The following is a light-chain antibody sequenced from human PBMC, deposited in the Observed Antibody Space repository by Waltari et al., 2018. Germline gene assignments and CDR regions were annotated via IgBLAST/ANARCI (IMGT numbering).Light chain of an antibody. CDR2: DVS. CDR1: SRDVGSYNY. V-gene: IGLV2-14*01. J-gene: IGLJ1*01. Sequence: QSALTQPASVSGSRGQSLTISCTGTSRDVGSYNYVSWYQQHPGKAPKLMIYDVSKRPSGVSNRFSGSKSGNTASLTISGLQAEDEADYYCTSYTSSNTYVFGTGTKVTVL. CDR3: TSYTSSNTYV.